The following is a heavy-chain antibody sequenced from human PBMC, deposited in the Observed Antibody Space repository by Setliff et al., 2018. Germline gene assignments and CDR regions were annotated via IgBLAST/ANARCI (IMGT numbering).Heavy chain of an antibody. CDR1: GGSFSNYA. D-gene: IGHD5-12*01. V-gene: IGHV1-69*11. CDR2: FIPVLSSA. Sequence: ASVKVSCKVSGGSFSNYAINWVRQVSGQGLEWMGRFIPVLSSADYSQRFQGRVTFTADESTTTVFMELSSLRSEDTAVYFCARWLSSDPLDIWGQGTVVTVSS. CDR3: ARWLSSDPLDI. J-gene: IGHJ3*02.